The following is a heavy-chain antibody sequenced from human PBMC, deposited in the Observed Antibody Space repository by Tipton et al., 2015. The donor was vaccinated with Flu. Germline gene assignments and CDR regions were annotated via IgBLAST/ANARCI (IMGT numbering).Heavy chain of an antibody. CDR1: GGSISSSSYY. CDR2: IYYSGST. CDR3: ARLPRITIFGVVSQGGMDV. V-gene: IGHV4-39*01. Sequence: TLSLTCTVSGGSISSSSYYWGWIRQPPGKGLEWIGSIYYSGSTYYNPSLKSRVTISVDTSKNQFSLKLSSVTAADTAVYYCARLPRITIFGVVSQGGMDVWGQGTTVTVSS. J-gene: IGHJ6*02. D-gene: IGHD3-3*01.